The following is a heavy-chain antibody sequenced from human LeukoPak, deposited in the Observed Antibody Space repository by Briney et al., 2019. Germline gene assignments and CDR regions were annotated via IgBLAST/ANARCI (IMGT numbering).Heavy chain of an antibody. D-gene: IGHD3-10*01. CDR1: GGSISSYY. CDR2: LYYSGST. CDR3: ARAFGGLWFGELLSRAAFDI. Sequence: PSETLSLTCTVPGGSISSYYWSWIRQPPGKGLEWVGYLYYSGSTNYNPSLKSRVTIPVDTSKNQFSLKLSSVTAADTAVYYCARAFGGLWFGELLSRAAFDIWGQGTMVTVSS. V-gene: IGHV4-59*01. J-gene: IGHJ3*02.